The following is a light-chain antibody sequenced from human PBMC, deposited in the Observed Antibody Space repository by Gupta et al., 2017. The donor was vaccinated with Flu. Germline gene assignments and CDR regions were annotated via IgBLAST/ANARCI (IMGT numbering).Light chain of an antibody. CDR3: QQNNNWPPWT. CDR1: QSVSSN. J-gene: IGKJ1*01. CDR2: GAS. Sequence: EIVMTQSPATLSVSPGERATLSCRASQSVSSNLAWYQQKPGQAPRLLIYGASTRATGITARFSGSGSGKEFTLTISSRQSEDFAVYYCQQNNNWPPWTFGQGTKVEIK. V-gene: IGKV3-15*01.